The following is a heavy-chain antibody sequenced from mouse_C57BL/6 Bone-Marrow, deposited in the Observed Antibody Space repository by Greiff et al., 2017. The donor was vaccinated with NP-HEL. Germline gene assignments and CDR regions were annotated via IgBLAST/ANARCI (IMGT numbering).Heavy chain of an antibody. D-gene: IGHD2-1*01. V-gene: IGHV1-47*01. J-gene: IGHJ2*01. CDR1: GYTFTTYP. CDR2: FHPYNDDT. CDR3: ARGGNYWYYFDY. Sequence: QVQLQESGAELVKPGASVKMSCKASGYTFTTYPIEWVKQNHGKSLEWIGNFHPYNDDTDYNEKFKNKATLTVEKSSSTVYLELSRLTSDDSSVYYCARGGNYWYYFDYWGQGTTLTVSS.